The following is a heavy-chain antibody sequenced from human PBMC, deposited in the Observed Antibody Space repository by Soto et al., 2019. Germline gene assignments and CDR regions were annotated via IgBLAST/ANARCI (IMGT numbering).Heavy chain of an antibody. J-gene: IGHJ3*02. V-gene: IGHV3-23*01. CDR2: ISGSGGST. CDR1: GFTFSSYA. CDR3: AKGKGDRYGMNSAFDI. Sequence: GGSLRLSCAASGFTFSSYAMSWVRQAPGKGLEWVSAISGSGGSTYYADSVKGRFTISRDNSKNTLYLQMNSLRAEDTAVYYCAKGKGDRYGMNSAFDIWGQGTMVTVSS. D-gene: IGHD5-18*01.